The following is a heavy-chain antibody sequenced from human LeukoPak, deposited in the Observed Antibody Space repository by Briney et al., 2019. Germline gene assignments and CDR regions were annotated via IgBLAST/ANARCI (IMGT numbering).Heavy chain of an antibody. V-gene: IGHV3-20*04. Sequence: GGSLRLSCAASGFMFPDYGMNWVRQVPGKGLEWVSGINWDASSANHADSVKGRFTISRDNAKNSLYLQMNTLRAEDTALYYCARDFKYCTGGVCYFTAVADYWGQGTLVTVSS. CDR3: ARDFKYCTGGVCYFTAVADY. J-gene: IGHJ4*02. CDR2: INWDASSA. D-gene: IGHD2-8*02. CDR1: GFMFPDYG.